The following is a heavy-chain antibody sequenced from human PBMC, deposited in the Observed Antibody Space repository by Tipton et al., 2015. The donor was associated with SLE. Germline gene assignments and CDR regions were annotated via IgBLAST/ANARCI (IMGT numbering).Heavy chain of an antibody. J-gene: IGHJ4*02. CDR1: GGSISSTNYY. CDR2: ISSSEST. V-gene: IGHV4-61*02. D-gene: IGHD3-3*01. Sequence: TLSLTCTVSGGSISSTNYYWSWIRQPAGKGLEWVGRISSSESTNYNPSLKSRVTISVDTSKNQFSLKLGSVTAADTAVYYCASRGFWSGFYNYWGQGNLVTVSS. CDR3: ASRGFWSGFYNY.